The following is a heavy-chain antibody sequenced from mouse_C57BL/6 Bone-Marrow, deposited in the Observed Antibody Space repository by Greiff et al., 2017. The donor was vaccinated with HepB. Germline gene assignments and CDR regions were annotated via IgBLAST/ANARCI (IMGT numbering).Heavy chain of an antibody. CDR1: GYAFSSSW. Sequence: VKLVESGPELVKPGASVKISCKASGYAFSSSWMNWVKQRPGKGLEWIGRIYPGDGDTNYNGKFKGKATLTADKSSSTAYMQLSSLTSEDSAVYFCARPYGNDWYFDVWGTGTTVTVSS. V-gene: IGHV1-82*01. D-gene: IGHD2-1*01. CDR3: ARPYGNDWYFDV. CDR2: IYPGDGDT. J-gene: IGHJ1*03.